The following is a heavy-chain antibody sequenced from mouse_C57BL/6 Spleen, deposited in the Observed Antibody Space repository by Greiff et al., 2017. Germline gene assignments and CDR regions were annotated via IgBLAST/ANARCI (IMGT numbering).Heavy chain of an antibody. CDR2: IYPGDGDT. D-gene: IGHD2-3*01. CDR1: GYAFSSSW. CDR3: ARDGYYDYYFDY. Sequence: LEESGPELVKPGASVKISCKASGYAFSSSWMNWVKQRPGKGLEWIGRIYPGDGDTNYNGKFKGKATLTADKSSSTAYMQLSSLTSEDSAVYFCARDGYYDYYFDYWGQGTTLTVSS. J-gene: IGHJ2*01. V-gene: IGHV1-82*01.